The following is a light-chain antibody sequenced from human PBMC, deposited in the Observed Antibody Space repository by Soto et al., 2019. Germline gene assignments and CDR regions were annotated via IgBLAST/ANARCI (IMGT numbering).Light chain of an antibody. V-gene: IGLV2-11*01. J-gene: IGLJ1*01. CDR3: CAYAGSFVYV. CDR2: DIT. CDR1: STDVGGYDY. Sequence: QSALTQPRSVSGSPGQSVTISCAGTSTDVGGYDYASWYQNHPGKAPKLIIYDITERPSGVPDRFSGSRSGNTASLTISGLQGDDDADYYCCAYAGSFVYVFGTGTKVTVL.